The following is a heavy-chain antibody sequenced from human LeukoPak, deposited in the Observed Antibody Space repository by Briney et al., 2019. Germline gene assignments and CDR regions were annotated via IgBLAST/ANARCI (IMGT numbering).Heavy chain of an antibody. D-gene: IGHD1-26*01. CDR3: ARVLWELPELHFDY. Sequence: SETLSLTCTVSGGSISSGDYYWSWIRQPPGEGLEWIGYIYYSGSTYYNPSLKSRVTISVDTSKNQFSLKLSSVTAADTAVYYCARVLWELPELHFDYWGQGTLVTVSP. V-gene: IGHV4-30-4*01. CDR2: IYYSGST. J-gene: IGHJ4*02. CDR1: GGSISSGDYY.